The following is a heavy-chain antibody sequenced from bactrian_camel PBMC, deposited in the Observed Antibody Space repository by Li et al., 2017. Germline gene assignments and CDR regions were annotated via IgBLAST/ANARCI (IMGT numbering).Heavy chain of an antibody. D-gene: IGHD2*01. CDR2: IGSDRAT. V-gene: IGHV3S53*01. J-gene: IGHJ4*01. Sequence: HVQLVESGGGSVQAGGSLRLACVVSGYTVSRKCLAWFRQVPGKQREKVALIGSDRATHYSQSVKGRFTISKDSAKNTLYLQMNNLKPEDTAMYYCGTNKYCRGSACCNSDFSHWGQGTQVTVS. CDR1: GYTVSRKC. CDR3: GTNKYCRGSACCNSDFSH.